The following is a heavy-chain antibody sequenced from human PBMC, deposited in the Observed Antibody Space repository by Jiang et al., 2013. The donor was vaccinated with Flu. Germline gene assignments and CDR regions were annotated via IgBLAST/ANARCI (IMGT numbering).Heavy chain of an antibody. CDR2: ISSSSSYI. CDR1: GFTFSSYS. CDR3: ASTGGSGSYGAFDI. V-gene: IGHV3-21*01. D-gene: IGHD3-10*01. Sequence: AASGFTFSSYSMNWVRQAPGKGLEWVSSISSSSSYIYYADSVKGRFTISRDNAKNSLYLQMNSLRAEDTAVYYCASTGGSGSYGAFDIWGQGTMVTVSS. J-gene: IGHJ3*02.